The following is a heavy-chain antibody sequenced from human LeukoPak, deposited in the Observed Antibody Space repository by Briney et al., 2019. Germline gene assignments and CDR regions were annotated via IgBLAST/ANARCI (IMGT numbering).Heavy chain of an antibody. CDR2: ISGSGSST. Sequence: PGGSLRLSCAASGFTFSSYAMSWVRQAPGKGLEWVSAISGSGSSTYYADSVKGRFTISRDNSKNTLYFQMNSLRVEDTAVYYCARAPYGNYHYYYMDVWGKGTTVTVSS. CDR1: GFTFSSYA. CDR3: ARAPYGNYHYYYMDV. D-gene: IGHD3-10*01. J-gene: IGHJ6*03. V-gene: IGHV3-23*01.